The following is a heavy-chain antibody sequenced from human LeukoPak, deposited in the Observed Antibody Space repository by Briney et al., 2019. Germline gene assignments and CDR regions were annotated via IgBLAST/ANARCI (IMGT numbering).Heavy chain of an antibody. CDR1: GYTLTNYN. CDR3: AREFGHCSGDNCFYFFDS. D-gene: IGHD2-15*01. CDR2: INTHKGHT. Sequence: GASVKVSCKASGYTLTNYNISWVRQAPGQGLEWMGWINTHKGHTNFLQKFQGRVTVTTDISTNTAYMELRRLRSDVTAVYYCAREFGHCSGDNCFYFFDSWGQGSLVIVSS. J-gene: IGHJ4*02. V-gene: IGHV1-18*01.